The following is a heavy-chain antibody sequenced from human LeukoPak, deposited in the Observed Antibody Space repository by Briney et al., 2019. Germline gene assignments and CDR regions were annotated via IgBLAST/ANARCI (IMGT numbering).Heavy chain of an antibody. CDR1: GFTVSSNY. CDR2: IYSGGST. J-gene: IGHJ4*02. D-gene: IGHD3-22*01. CDR3: ARARYYYDSSGFIHFDY. Sequence: GGSLRLSCAASGFTVSSNYMSWVRQAPGKGLEWVSVIYSGGSTYYADSVKGRFTISRDNSKNTLYLQMNSLRAEDTAVYYCARARYYYDSSGFIHFDYWGQGTLDTVSS. V-gene: IGHV3-53*01.